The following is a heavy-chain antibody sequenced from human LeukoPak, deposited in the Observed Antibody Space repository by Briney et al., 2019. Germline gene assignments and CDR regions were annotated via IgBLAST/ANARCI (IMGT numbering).Heavy chain of an antibody. D-gene: IGHD3-22*01. V-gene: IGHV1-46*01. CDR1: GYDFTNYF. CDR3: AREEGNYDSPFGY. J-gene: IGHJ4*02. CDR2: INPKNGVT. Sequence: ASVKVSCKTSGYDFTNYFMHWVRQAPGQGIEWMGIINPKNGVTTYAQKFQGRVTMTRDTSTSTVYMELSSLRSEDTAVYYCAREEGNYDSPFGYWGQGTLVTVSS.